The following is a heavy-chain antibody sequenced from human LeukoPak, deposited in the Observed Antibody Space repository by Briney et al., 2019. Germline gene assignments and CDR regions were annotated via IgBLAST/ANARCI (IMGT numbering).Heavy chain of an antibody. CDR1: GFTFNTYV. CDR3: ARVSYYDSSGYYFLSYVDY. D-gene: IGHD3-22*01. CDR2: IYSGGST. V-gene: IGHV3-53*01. J-gene: IGHJ4*02. Sequence: PGGSLRLSCAASGFTFNTYVMSWVRQAPGKGLEWVSVIYSGGSTYYADSVRGRLTISRDNSKNTLYLQMNSLGAEDTAVYYCARVSYYDSSGYYFLSYVDYWGQGTLVTVSS.